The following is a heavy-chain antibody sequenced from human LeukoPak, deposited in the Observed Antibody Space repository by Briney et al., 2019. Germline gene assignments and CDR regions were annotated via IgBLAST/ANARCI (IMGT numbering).Heavy chain of an antibody. J-gene: IGHJ6*04. CDR3: AKDPLDYGDYDHGDV. CDR2: ISGSGGST. D-gene: IGHD4-17*01. V-gene: IGHV3-23*01. Sequence: TGGSLRLSCAASGFTFSSYAMSWVRQAPGKGLEWVSAISGSGGSTYYADSVKGRFTISRDNSKNTLYLQMNSLRAEDTAVYYCAKDPLDYGDYDHGDVWGKGTTVTVSS. CDR1: GFTFSSYA.